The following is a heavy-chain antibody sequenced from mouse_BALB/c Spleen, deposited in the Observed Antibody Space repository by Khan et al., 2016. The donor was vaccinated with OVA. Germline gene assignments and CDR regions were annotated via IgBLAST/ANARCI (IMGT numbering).Heavy chain of an antibody. CDR1: GSSITSDYA. Sequence: EVKLLESGPGLVKPSQSLSLTCTVTGSSITSDYAWNWIRQFPGNKLEWMGYISYSGSTNYTPSLKSRISITRDTSKNQFFLQLNSVTTEDTAAYYCGREGNRYNYAMDYWGQGTSVTVSS. CDR2: ISYSGST. V-gene: IGHV3-2*02. D-gene: IGHD2-1*01. J-gene: IGHJ4*01. CDR3: GREGNRYNYAMDY.